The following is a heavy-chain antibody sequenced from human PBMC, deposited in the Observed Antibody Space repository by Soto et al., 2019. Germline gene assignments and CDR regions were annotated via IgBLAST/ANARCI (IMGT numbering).Heavy chain of an antibody. D-gene: IGHD4-17*01. V-gene: IGHV3-73*01. CDR1: GFTFSGSA. J-gene: IGHJ4*02. Sequence: EVQLVESGGGLVQPGESLKLSCAVSGFTFSGSAMHWVRQASGKGLEWVGRIRSKANNYATAYAASVKGRFTISRDDSKNTAYLQMNRLKREDTAVYYCTRGYGDYVRDYWGQGTLVTVSS. CDR2: IRSKANNYAT. CDR3: TRGYGDYVRDY.